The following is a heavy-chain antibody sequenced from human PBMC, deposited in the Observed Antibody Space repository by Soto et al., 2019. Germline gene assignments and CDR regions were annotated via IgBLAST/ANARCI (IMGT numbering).Heavy chain of an antibody. V-gene: IGHV4-31*03. Sequence: SETLSLTCTVSGGSISSGGYYWSWIRQHPGKGLEWIGYIYYSGSTYYNPSLKSRVTISVDTSKNQFSLKLSSVTAADTAVYYCARVDLSLEELSLTYYYGMDVWGQGTTVTVSS. J-gene: IGHJ6*02. D-gene: IGHD3-16*02. CDR2: IYYSGST. CDR1: GGSISSGGYY. CDR3: ARVDLSLEELSLTYYYGMDV.